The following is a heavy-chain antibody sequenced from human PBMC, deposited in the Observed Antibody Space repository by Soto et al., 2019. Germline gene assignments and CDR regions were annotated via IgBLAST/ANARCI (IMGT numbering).Heavy chain of an antibody. D-gene: IGHD5-18*01. Sequence: SETLSLTCAVYGGSFSGYYWSWIRQPPGKGLEWIGEINHSGSTNYNPSLKSRVTISVDTSKNQFSLKLSSVTAADTAVYYCARGLDTAMVTNFGYWGQCTLVTVSS. CDR2: INHSGST. V-gene: IGHV4-34*01. CDR3: ARGLDTAMVTNFGY. CDR1: GGSFSGYY. J-gene: IGHJ4*02.